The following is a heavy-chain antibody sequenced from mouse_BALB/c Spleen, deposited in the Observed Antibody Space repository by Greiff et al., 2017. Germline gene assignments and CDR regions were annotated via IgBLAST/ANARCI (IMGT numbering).Heavy chain of an antibody. J-gene: IGHJ2*01. D-gene: IGHD1-1*01. V-gene: IGHV1-82*01. Sequence: VQLVESGPELVKPGASVKISCKASGYAFSSSWMNWVKQRPGQGLEWIGRIYPGDGDTNYNGKFKGKATLTADKSSSTAYMQLSSLTSVDSAVYFCARTFISLDYWGQGTTLTVSS. CDR3: ARTFISLDY. CDR1: GYAFSSSW. CDR2: IYPGDGDT.